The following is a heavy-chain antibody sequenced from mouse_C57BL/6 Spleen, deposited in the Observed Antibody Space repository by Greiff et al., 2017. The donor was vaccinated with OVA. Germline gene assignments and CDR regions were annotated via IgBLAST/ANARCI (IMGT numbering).Heavy chain of an antibody. J-gene: IGHJ2*01. CDR3: ARGSSGLYYFDY. CDR2: ISDGGSYT. Sequence: EVQVVESGGGLVKPGGSLKLSCAASGFTFSSYAMSWVRQTPEKRLEWVATISDGGSYTYYPDNVQGRFTISRDNAKNNLYLPMSHLKSEDTAMDYCARGSSGLYYFDYWGQGTTLTVSS. CDR1: GFTFSSYA. V-gene: IGHV5-4*01. D-gene: IGHD3-2*02.